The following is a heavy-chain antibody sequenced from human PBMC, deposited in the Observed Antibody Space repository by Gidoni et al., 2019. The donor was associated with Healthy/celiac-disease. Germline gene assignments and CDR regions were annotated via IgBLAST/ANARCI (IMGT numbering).Heavy chain of an antibody. Sequence: QVQLVESGGGVVQPGRSLRLSCAASGFPFSSYGMHWVRQAPGKGLEWVAVIWYDGSNKYYADSVKGRFTISRDNSKNTLYLQMNSLRAEDTAVYYCARGGDYDILTGVDYWGQGTLVTVSS. V-gene: IGHV3-33*01. CDR2: IWYDGSNK. J-gene: IGHJ4*02. CDR1: GFPFSSYG. D-gene: IGHD3-9*01. CDR3: ARGGDYDILTGVDY.